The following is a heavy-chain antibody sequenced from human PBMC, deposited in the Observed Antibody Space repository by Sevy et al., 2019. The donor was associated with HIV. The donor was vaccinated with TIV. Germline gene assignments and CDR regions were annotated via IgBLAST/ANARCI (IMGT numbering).Heavy chain of an antibody. J-gene: IGHJ6*03. Sequence: GGSLRLSCAASGFTFSSYGMHWVRQAPGKGLEWVAFIRYDGSNKYYADSVKGRFTISRDNSKNKLYWQMNSLRAEDTAGYYCAKDGASITMVRGVIQYYYYMDVWGKGTTVTVSS. V-gene: IGHV3-30*02. CDR2: IRYDGSNK. CDR3: AKDGASITMVRGVIQYYYYMDV. CDR1: GFTFSSYG. D-gene: IGHD3-10*01.